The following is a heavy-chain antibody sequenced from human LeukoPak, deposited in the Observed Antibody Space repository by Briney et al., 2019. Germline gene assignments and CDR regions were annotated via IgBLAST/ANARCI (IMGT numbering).Heavy chain of an antibody. V-gene: IGHV2-5*02. CDR1: GSSLTTTGVG. CDR2: IYWDDDR. Sequence: SGPTLVKPTQTLTLTCTFSGSSLTTTGVGVGWIRQPPGKALEWLAIIYWDDDRRYSPSLRNRLTISKDTSRNQVVLTMSNMDPVDTATYFCAHIEITYAGISRDDAFDVWGQGTMVTVSS. CDR3: AHIEITYAGISRDDAFDV. J-gene: IGHJ3*01. D-gene: IGHD3-16*01.